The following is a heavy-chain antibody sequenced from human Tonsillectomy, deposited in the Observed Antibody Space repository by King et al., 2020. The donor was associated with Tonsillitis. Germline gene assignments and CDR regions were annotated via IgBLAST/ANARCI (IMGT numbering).Heavy chain of an antibody. CDR1: GYTFTNYG. CDR3: ARSGSYSSTWNYFDY. J-gene: IGHJ4*02. D-gene: IGHD6-13*01. Sequence: QLVQSGAEVKKPGASVKVSCKASGYTFTNYGISWVRQAPGQGLEWMSWISAYNGDTNYAQELQGRVTITTDTSTSTAYMEVRSLRSDDTAVYYCARSGSYSSTWNYFDYWGQGTLVTVSS. CDR2: ISAYNGDT. V-gene: IGHV1-18*01.